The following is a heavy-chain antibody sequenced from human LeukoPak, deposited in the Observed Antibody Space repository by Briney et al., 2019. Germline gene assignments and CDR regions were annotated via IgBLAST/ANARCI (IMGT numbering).Heavy chain of an antibody. Sequence: SETLSLTCTVSGYSISSGYYWGWIRQPAGKGLEWIGRIYTSGSTNYNPSLKSRVTISVDTSKNQFSLKLSSVTAADTAVYYCARIRYYDFWSGYSNDYFDYWGQGTLVTVSS. CDR2: IYTSGST. CDR1: GYSISSGYY. V-gene: IGHV4-61*02. CDR3: ARIRYYDFWSGYSNDYFDY. D-gene: IGHD3-3*01. J-gene: IGHJ4*02.